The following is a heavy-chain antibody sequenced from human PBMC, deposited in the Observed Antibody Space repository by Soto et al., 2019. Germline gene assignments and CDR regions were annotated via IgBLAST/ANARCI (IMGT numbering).Heavy chain of an antibody. CDR2: IIPIFGTP. CDR3: ARPTRTQWVGVFDS. Sequence: QVHLVQSGAEVKKPGSSVTVSCKASGGTFSNNVVSWVRQAPGQGLEWMGGIIPIFGTPNYAQKFQGSVTITADESTKTAYMELSSLRSEDTAVYYCARPTRTQWVGVFDSWGQGTLVTVSS. CDR1: GGTFSNNV. D-gene: IGHD6-19*01. V-gene: IGHV1-69*01. J-gene: IGHJ4*02.